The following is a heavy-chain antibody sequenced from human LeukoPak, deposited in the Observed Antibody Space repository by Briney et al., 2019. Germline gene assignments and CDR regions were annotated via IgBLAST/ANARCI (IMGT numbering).Heavy chain of an antibody. V-gene: IGHV3-48*01. Sequence: GGSLRLSCAASGFTFSSYSMNWVRQAPGKGLEWVSYISSSSGTIYYADSVKGRFTTSRDNAENSLYLQMSSLRAEDTAVYYCARGGLRGDYWGQGTLVTVSS. CDR3: ARGGLRGDY. CDR2: ISSSSGTI. CDR1: GFTFSSYS. J-gene: IGHJ4*02. D-gene: IGHD4-17*01.